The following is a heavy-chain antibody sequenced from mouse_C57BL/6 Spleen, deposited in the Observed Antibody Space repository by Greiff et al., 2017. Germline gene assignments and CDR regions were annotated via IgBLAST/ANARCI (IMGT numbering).Heavy chain of an antibody. J-gene: IGHJ4*01. CDR2: IYPGSGST. D-gene: IGHD1-1*01. V-gene: IGHV1-55*01. CDR3: ARSSSSYDYYAMDY. Sequence: QVQLKQPGAELVKPGASVKMSCKASGYTFTSYWITWVKQRPGQGLEWIGDIYPGSGSTNYNEKFKSKATLTVDTSSSTAYMQLSSLTSEDSAVYYCARSSSSYDYYAMDYWGQGTSVTVSS. CDR1: GYTFTSYW.